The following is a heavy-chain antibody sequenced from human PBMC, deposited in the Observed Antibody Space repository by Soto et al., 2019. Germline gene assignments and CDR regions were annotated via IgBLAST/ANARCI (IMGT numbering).Heavy chain of an antibody. J-gene: IGHJ6*02. CDR2: IIPIFGTA. Sequence: QVQLVQSGAEVKKPGSSVKVSCKASGGTFSSYAISWVRQAPGQGLEWMGGIIPIFGTANYAQKFQGRVTITADKSTSTAYMELSSLRSEDTAVYYCARVVVVVTAIPYYYYGMDVWGQGTTVTVSS. CDR3: ARVVVVVTAIPYYYYGMDV. CDR1: GGTFSSYA. V-gene: IGHV1-69*06. D-gene: IGHD2-21*02.